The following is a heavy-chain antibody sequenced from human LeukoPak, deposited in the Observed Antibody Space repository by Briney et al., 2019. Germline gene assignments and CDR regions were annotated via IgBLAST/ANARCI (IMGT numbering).Heavy chain of an antibody. Sequence: GGSLRLSCVASGFTFNNYAMHWVRQAPGKGLEWVAFIRYDGSNKYYADSVKGRFTISRDNSKNTLYLQMNSLRAEDTAVYYCAKSLYITMIVVVITPPDYWGQGTLVTVSS. D-gene: IGHD3-22*01. CDR3: AKSLYITMIVVVITPPDY. J-gene: IGHJ4*02. V-gene: IGHV3-30*02. CDR2: IRYDGSNK. CDR1: GFTFNNYA.